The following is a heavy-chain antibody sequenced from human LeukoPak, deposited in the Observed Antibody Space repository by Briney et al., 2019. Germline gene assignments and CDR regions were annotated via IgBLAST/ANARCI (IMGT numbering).Heavy chain of an antibody. V-gene: IGHV4-4*02. D-gene: IGHD4-11*01. CDR2: IYHSGST. Sequence: SGTLSLTCAVSGGSLSISNWWSWVRPPPGKGLEWIGEIYHSGSTYYNPSLKSRVTISVDTSKNQFSLKLSSVTAADTAVYYCARSTGSWFDPWGQGTLVTVSS. CDR1: GGSLSISNW. J-gene: IGHJ5*02. CDR3: ARSTGSWFDP.